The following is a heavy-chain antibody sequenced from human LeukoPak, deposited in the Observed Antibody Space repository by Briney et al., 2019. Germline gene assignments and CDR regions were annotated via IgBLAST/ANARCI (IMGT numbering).Heavy chain of an antibody. Sequence: PSETLSLTCAVSGGSISSSNWWSWVRQPPGKGLEWIGEIYHSGSTNYNPSLKSRVTISVDKSKNQFSLKLSSVTAADTAVYYCARRLGYSSGWTSEDLDAFDIWGQGTMVTVSS. V-gene: IGHV4-4*02. CDR3: ARRLGYSSGWTSEDLDAFDI. D-gene: IGHD6-19*01. CDR2: IYHSGST. J-gene: IGHJ3*02. CDR1: GGSISSSNW.